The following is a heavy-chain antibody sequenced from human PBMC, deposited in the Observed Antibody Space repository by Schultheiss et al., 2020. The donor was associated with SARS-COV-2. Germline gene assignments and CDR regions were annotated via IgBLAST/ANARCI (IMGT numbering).Heavy chain of an antibody. CDR1: GGSISSYY. CDR2: INHSGST. V-gene: IGHV4-59*01. Sequence: SETLSLTCTVSGGSISSYYWSWIRQPPGKGLEWIGEINHSGSTNYNPSLKSRVTISVDTSKNQFSLKLSSVTAADTAVYYCAREVPTGITGTPGGMDVWGQGTTVTVSS. J-gene: IGHJ6*02. D-gene: IGHD1-20*01. CDR3: AREVPTGITGTPGGMDV.